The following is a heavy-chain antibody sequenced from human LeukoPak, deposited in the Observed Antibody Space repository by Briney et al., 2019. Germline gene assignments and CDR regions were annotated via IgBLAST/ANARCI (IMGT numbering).Heavy chain of an antibody. CDR3: ARGGREYCTSSSCYFDY. CDR1: GDSVSSTA. CDR2: TYYRSKWYN. J-gene: IGHJ4*02. Sequence: SQTLSLTCAISGDSVSSTAWNWIRQSPSRGLEWLGRTYYRSKWYNDYAVSVKSRITINPDTSKNQFSLQLNSVTPEETAVYYCARGGREYCTSSSCYFDYWGQGTLVTVSS. V-gene: IGHV6-1*01. D-gene: IGHD2-2*01.